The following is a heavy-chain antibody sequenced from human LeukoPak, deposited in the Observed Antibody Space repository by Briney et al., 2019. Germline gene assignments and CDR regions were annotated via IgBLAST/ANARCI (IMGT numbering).Heavy chain of an antibody. V-gene: IGHV4-61*02. D-gene: IGHD3-22*01. CDR3: ARERSYYYDPEY. CDR2: IYTSGST. J-gene: IGHJ4*02. CDR1: GGSISSGSYY. Sequence: SHTLSLTCTVSGGSISSGSYYWSWIRQHAGKGPEWIGRIYTSGSTNYNPSLKSRVTISVDTSKNQFSLKLSSVTAADTAVYYCARERSYYYDPEYWGQGTLVTVSS.